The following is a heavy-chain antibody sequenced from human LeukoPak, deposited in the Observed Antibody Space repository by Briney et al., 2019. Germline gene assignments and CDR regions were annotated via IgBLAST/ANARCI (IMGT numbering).Heavy chain of an antibody. CDR3: ARGHSDSSSWSHYYYYGMDV. Sequence: SETLSLTCTVSGGSISSYYWGWIRQPPGKGLEWIGYIYYSGSTNYNPSLKSRVTISVDTSKNQFSLKLSSVTAADTAVYYCARGHSDSSSWSHYYYYGMDVWGQGTTVTVSS. V-gene: IGHV4-59*01. D-gene: IGHD6-13*01. CDR1: GGSISSYY. J-gene: IGHJ6*02. CDR2: IYYSGST.